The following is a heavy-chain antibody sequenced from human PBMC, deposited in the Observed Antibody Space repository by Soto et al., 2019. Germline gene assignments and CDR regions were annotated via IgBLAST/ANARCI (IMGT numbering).Heavy chain of an antibody. CDR1: GGSISSSSYY. CDR2: IYYSGST. CDR3: AGKYSSGWYGRWFDP. V-gene: IGHV4-39*01. Sequence: LSLTCTVSGGSISSSSYYWGWIRQPPGKGLEWIGSIYYSGSTYYNPSLKSRVTISVDTSKNQFSLKLSSVTAADTAVYYCAGKYSSGWYGRWFDPWGQGTLVTVSS. J-gene: IGHJ5*02. D-gene: IGHD6-19*01.